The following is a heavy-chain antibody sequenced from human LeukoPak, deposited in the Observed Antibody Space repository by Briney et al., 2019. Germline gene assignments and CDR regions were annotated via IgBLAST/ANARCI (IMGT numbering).Heavy chain of an antibody. CDR1: GFTFSSYS. J-gene: IGHJ4*02. CDR2: ISSSSSYI. Sequence: SGGSLRLSCAASGFTFSSYSMNWVRQAPGKGLEWVSSISSSSSYIYYADSVKGRFTISRDNSKNTLYLQMNSLRAEDTAVYYCAKTNYYYYDSSGYYYKPVYYFDYWGQGTLVTVSS. D-gene: IGHD3-22*01. V-gene: IGHV3-21*04. CDR3: AKTNYYYYDSSGYYYKPVYYFDY.